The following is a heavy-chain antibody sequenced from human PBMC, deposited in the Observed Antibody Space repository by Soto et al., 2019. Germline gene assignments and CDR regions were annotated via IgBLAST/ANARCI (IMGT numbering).Heavy chain of an antibody. Sequence: QVQLVESGGGVVQPGRSLRLSCAASGFTFSSHGMHWVRQAPGKGLEWVAVISYDGSDESYADSVKGRFTISRDNSKNTLYLQMNSLRPEDTAVYYCARDQITVVYGDQFDYWGQGTLVTVSS. D-gene: IGHD4-17*01. CDR3: ARDQITVVYGDQFDY. V-gene: IGHV3-30*03. CDR2: ISYDGSDE. J-gene: IGHJ4*02. CDR1: GFTFSSHG.